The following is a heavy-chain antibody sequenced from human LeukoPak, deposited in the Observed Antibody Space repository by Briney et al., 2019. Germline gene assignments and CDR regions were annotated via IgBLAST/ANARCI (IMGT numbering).Heavy chain of an antibody. Sequence: GGSLRLSCAASGFTFSSYSMNWVRQAPGKGLEWVSSISISSSYIYYADSVKGRFTISRDNAKNSLYLQMNSLRAEDTAVYYCARDFSGSYDDLDYWGQGTLVTVSS. J-gene: IGHJ4*02. CDR3: ARDFSGSYDDLDY. V-gene: IGHV3-21*01. D-gene: IGHD1-26*01. CDR1: GFTFSSYS. CDR2: ISISSSYI.